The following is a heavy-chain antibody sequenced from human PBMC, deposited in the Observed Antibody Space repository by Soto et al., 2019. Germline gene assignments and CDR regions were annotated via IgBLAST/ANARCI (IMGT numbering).Heavy chain of an antibody. V-gene: IGHV1-8*01. Sequence: ASVQVSCKASGYTFTSHDINWVRQATGQGLEWMGWMNPNSGNTGYAQKFQGRVTMTRNTSISTAYMELSSLRSEDTAVYYCARWDYGVYARFDYWGQGTLVTVSS. J-gene: IGHJ4*02. D-gene: IGHD4-17*01. CDR2: MNPNSGNT. CDR3: ARWDYGVYARFDY. CDR1: GYTFTSHD.